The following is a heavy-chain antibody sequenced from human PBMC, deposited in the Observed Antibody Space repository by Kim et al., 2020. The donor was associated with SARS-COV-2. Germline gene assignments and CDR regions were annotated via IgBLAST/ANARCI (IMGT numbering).Heavy chain of an antibody. J-gene: IGHJ4*02. V-gene: IGHV3-7*03. Sequence: KHYVHSVAVRFTISRDNAKNTLYLQMNSLRAEDTAMYYCARPPARRLYYWGQGALVTVSS. CDR2: K. CDR3: ARPPARRLYY.